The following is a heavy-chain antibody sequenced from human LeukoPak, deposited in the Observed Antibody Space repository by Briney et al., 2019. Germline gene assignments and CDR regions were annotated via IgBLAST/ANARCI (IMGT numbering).Heavy chain of an antibody. CDR1: GFTFSSYG. V-gene: IGHV3-20*01. J-gene: IGHJ4*02. CDR2: TNRRGDIT. D-gene: IGHD1-7*01. Sequence: GGTLRLSCAASGFTFSSYGMSWVRQVPGKGLEWVSGTNRRGDITGYADFVKGRFTISRDNAKNSLYLQMNSLRVEDTALYHCARRGLGGELGGFDSWGQGTLVTVSS. CDR3: ARRGLGGELGGFDS.